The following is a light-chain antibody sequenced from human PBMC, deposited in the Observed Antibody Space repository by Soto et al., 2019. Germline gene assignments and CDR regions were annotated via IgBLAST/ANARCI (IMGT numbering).Light chain of an antibody. Sequence: EIVLTQSPGTLSLSPGERATLSCRASQSVSNNYLAWYQQKPGQAPRLLIYGASNRATGIPDRFSGSGSGTEFTLTISGLQSDDFAVYYCQQFNNWSPWTFGQGTKVDIK. J-gene: IGKJ1*01. CDR1: QSVSNN. V-gene: IGKV3D-15*01. CDR2: GAS. CDR3: QQFNNWSPWT.